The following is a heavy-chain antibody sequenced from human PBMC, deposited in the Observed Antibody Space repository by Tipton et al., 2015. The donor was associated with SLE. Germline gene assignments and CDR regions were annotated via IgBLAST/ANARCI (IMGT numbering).Heavy chain of an antibody. V-gene: IGHV3-23*01. J-gene: IGHJ3*02. Sequence: SLRLSCAASGFTFSTYAMSWVRQAPGKGLEWVSALSGSGGSTYYADSVKGRFTISRDNSKNTLYLQMNSLRAEDTAVYYCAGTITVTDDAFDIWGQGTMVTVSS. CDR1: GFTFSTYA. D-gene: IGHD4-17*01. CDR3: AGTITVTDDAFDI. CDR2: LSGSGGST.